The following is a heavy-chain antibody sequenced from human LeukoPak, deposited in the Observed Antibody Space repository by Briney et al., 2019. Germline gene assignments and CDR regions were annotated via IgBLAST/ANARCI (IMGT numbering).Heavy chain of an antibody. J-gene: IGHJ3*02. CDR3: AKDIAGQGVEAFDI. CDR2: ISGDGGST. D-gene: IGHD3-16*01. V-gene: IGHV3-43*02. Sequence: GGSLRLSCAASGFIVDDYAMHWVRQAPGKGLEWVSLISGDGGSTYYADSVKGRFTISRDNSKNSLYLQMNSLRTEDTALYYCAKDIAGQGVEAFDIWGQGTMVTVSS. CDR1: GFIVDDYA.